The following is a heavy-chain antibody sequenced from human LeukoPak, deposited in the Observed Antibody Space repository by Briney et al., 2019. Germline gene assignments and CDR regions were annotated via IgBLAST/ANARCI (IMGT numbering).Heavy chain of an antibody. J-gene: IGHJ3*01. CDR3: AREFRTTTWSYDAFDL. V-gene: IGHV1-2*02. CDR1: GYTFTSYY. Sequence: GASVKVSCKASGYTFTSYYMHWVRQAPGQGLEWVGWMNPTSGATNYAQNLQGRVTLTRDTSNNTSYMELSSLTSDDTAVYYCAREFRTTTWSYDAFDLWGQGTMVTVSS. CDR2: MNPTSGAT. D-gene: IGHD1/OR15-1a*01.